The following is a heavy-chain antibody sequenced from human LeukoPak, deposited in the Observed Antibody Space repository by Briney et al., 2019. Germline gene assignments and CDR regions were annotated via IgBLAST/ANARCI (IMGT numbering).Heavy chain of an antibody. V-gene: IGHV3-33*01. CDR2: IWYDGSNK. Sequence: GGSLRLSCAASGFTFSSYGMHWVRQAPGKGLEWVAVIWYDGSNKYYADSVKGRFTISRDNSKNTLYLQMNSLRAEDTAVYYCARDRGDYDILTGYFYPDEASDYWGQGTLVTVSS. J-gene: IGHJ4*02. D-gene: IGHD3-9*01. CDR3: ARDRGDYDILTGYFYPDEASDY. CDR1: GFTFSSYG.